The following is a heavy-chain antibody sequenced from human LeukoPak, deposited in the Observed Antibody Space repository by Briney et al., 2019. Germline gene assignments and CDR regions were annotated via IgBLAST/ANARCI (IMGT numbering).Heavy chain of an antibody. V-gene: IGHV1-2*02. D-gene: IGHD3-3*01. CDR1: GYTFTGYY. CDR2: INPNSGGT. Sequence: GASVKASCKASGYTFTGYYMHWVRQAPGQGLEWMGWINPNSGGTNYAQKFQGRVTMTRDTSISTAYMELSRLRSDDTAVYYCARLYDFWSGTDGDYYYGMDVWGQGTTVTVSS. J-gene: IGHJ6*02. CDR3: ARLYDFWSGTDGDYYYGMDV.